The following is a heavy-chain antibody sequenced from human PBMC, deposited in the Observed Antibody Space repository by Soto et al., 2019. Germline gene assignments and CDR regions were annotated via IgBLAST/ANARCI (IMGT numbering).Heavy chain of an antibody. CDR3: AKEFVVVVAPLFGFDY. Sequence: EVQLLESGGGLVQPGGSLRLSCAASGFTFSSYAMSWVRQAPGKGLEWVSAISGSGGSTYYADSVKGRFTISRDNSKNTLYLQMNSLRAEDTAVYYCAKEFVVVVAPLFGFDYWGQGTLVTVSS. D-gene: IGHD2-15*01. CDR1: GFTFSSYA. V-gene: IGHV3-23*01. J-gene: IGHJ4*02. CDR2: ISGSGGST.